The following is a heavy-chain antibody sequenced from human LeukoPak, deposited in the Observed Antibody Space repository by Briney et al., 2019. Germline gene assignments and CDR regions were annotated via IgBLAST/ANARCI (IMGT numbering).Heavy chain of an antibody. D-gene: IGHD4-17*01. J-gene: IGHJ4*02. CDR2: INPSGGST. V-gene: IGHV1-46*01. CDR3: ARDRNLRAFDY. CDR1: GYTFTSYY. Sequence: ASVEVSCKASGYTFTSYYMHWVRQAPGQGLEWMGIINPSGGSTSYAQKFQGRVTMTRDTSTSTVYMELSSLRSEDTAVYYCARDRNLRAFDYWGQGTLVTVSS.